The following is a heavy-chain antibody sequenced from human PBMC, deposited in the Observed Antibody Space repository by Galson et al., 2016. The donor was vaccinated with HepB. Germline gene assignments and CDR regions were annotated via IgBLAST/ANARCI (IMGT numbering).Heavy chain of an antibody. J-gene: IGHJ6*02. CDR3: ARRGSFTPMDV. Sequence: QSGAEVKKPGESLKISCKGSGYTFTYFWIAWVRQMPGKGLEWMGIIYPDDSDIRYSPSFQGQVTISVDKSISTAYLEWSSLQASATAMYYCARRGSFTPMDVWGQGTTVTVSS. V-gene: IGHV5-51*03. CDR1: GYTFTYFW. D-gene: IGHD3-10*01. CDR2: IYPDDSDI.